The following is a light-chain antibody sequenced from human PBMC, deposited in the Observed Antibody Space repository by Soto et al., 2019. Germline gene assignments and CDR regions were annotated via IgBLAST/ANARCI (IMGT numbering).Light chain of an antibody. Sequence: QSVLTQPPSASGTPGQRVTISCSGSSSNIGSNTVNWYQQLPGTAPKLLIYSNNQRPSGVPERFSGSKSGTSASLAISGRQSEDEAEYYCAAWDDSLNGPVFGGGTKLTVL. CDR2: SNN. J-gene: IGLJ2*01. CDR1: SSNIGSNT. V-gene: IGLV1-44*01. CDR3: AAWDDSLNGPV.